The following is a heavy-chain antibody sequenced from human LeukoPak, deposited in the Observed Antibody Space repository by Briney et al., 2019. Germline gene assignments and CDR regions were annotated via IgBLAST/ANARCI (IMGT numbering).Heavy chain of an antibody. D-gene: IGHD6-6*01. CDR3: ARGVSSSSFELDY. Sequence: SETLSLTCTVSGGSISSGGYYWSWIRQHPGKGLEWIGYIYYSGSTYYNPSLKSRVTISVDTSKNQFSLKLSSVTATDTAVYYCARGVSSSSFELDYWGQGTLVTVSS. CDR1: GGSISSGGYY. CDR2: IYYSGST. J-gene: IGHJ4*02. V-gene: IGHV4-31*03.